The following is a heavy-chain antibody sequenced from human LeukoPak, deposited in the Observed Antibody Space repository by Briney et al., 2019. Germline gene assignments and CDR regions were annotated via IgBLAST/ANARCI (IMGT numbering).Heavy chain of an antibody. J-gene: IGHJ4*02. D-gene: IGHD1-26*01. CDR3: ARDLVGTSGVGATILKY. CDR2: ISSSSSYI. CDR1: GFTFSSYS. V-gene: IGHV3-21*01. Sequence: GGSLRLSCAASGFTFSSYSMNWVRQAPGKGLEWVSSISSSSSYIYYADSVKGRFTISRDNAKNSLYLQMNSLRAEDTAVYYCARDLVGTSGVGATILKYWGQGTLVTVSS.